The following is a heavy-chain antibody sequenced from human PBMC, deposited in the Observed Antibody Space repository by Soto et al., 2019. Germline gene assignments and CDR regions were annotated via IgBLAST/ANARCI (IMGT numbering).Heavy chain of an antibody. J-gene: IGHJ6*02. V-gene: IGHV3-7*01. CDR2: IKQDGSEK. D-gene: IGHD2-15*01. CDR3: ARSKIVTVVTKTYYYYGMDV. Sequence: PGGSLRLSCAASGFTFSSYWMSWVRQAPGKGLEWVANIKQDGSEKYYVDSVKGRFTISRDNAKNSLYLQMNSLRAEDTAVYYFARSKIVTVVTKTYYYYGMDVWGQGTTVTVSS. CDR1: GFTFSSYW.